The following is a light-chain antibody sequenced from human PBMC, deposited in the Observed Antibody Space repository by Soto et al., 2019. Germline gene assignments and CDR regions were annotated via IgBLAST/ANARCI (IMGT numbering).Light chain of an antibody. V-gene: IGKV3-20*01. CDR1: QSVGAIY. CDR3: QQYGSLPPWT. Sequence: EIVLTQSPGTLSLSPGERATLSCRASQSVGAIYLAWYQQKPGQAPRLLIYGASSRATGIPERFSGSGSGTEFILTISRLEPEDFAVYYCQQYGSLPPWTFGQGTKVEIK. CDR2: GAS. J-gene: IGKJ1*01.